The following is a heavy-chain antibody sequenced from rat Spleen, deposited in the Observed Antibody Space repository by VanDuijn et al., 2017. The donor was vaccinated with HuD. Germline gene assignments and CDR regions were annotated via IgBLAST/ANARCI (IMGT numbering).Heavy chain of an antibody. D-gene: IGHD5-1*01. CDR1: GFTFSDYN. J-gene: IGHJ2*01. V-gene: IGHV5S10*01. CDR2: IIYDDSRT. Sequence: EVQLVESGGGLVQPGRSLKLSCAASGFTFSDYNMAWVRQAPKKGLEWVATIIYDDSRTYYRDSVKGRFTISRDNAKRTLFLQMDSLRSDDTATYYCATVGPDWEFGYWGQGVMVTVSS. CDR3: ATVGPDWEFGY.